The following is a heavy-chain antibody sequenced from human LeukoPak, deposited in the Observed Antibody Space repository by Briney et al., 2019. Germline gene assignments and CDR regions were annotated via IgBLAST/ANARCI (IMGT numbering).Heavy chain of an antibody. J-gene: IGHJ5*02. CDR1: GFTFSSYG. CDR3: ARDNNGAKYSSGWYAGWFDP. Sequence: SGGSLRLSCAASGFTFSSYGMHWVRQAPGKGLEWVAVIWYDGSNKYYADSVKGRFTISRDNSKNTLYLQMNSLRAEDTAVYYCARDNNGAKYSSGWYAGWFDPWGQGTLVTVSS. CDR2: IWYDGSNK. D-gene: IGHD6-19*01. V-gene: IGHV3-33*01.